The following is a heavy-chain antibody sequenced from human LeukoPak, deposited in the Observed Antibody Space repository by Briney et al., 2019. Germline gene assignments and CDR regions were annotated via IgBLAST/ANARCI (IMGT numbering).Heavy chain of an antibody. Sequence: PGESLKLSCAASGFTFSGSAMHWVPQASGKGLEWVGRIRSKANSYATAYAASVKGRFTISRDDSKNTAYLQMNSLKTEDTAVYYCTSKGYYYDSSGYYFDNYYYYMDVWGKGTTVTVTS. CDR2: IRSKANSYAT. D-gene: IGHD3-22*01. V-gene: IGHV3-73*01. J-gene: IGHJ6*03. CDR1: GFTFSGSA. CDR3: TSKGYYYDSSGYYFDNYYYYMDV.